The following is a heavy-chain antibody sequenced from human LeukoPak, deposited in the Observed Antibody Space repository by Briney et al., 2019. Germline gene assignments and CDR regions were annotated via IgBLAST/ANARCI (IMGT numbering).Heavy chain of an antibody. V-gene: IGHV3-23*01. CDR2: ISASGVNT. CDR1: EVTLGRYA. Sequence: GGSLRLSCVVSEVTLGRYAMSWVRQAPGKGLEWVSGISASGVNTHYAASVRGRFIISRDNSKNTLYLQMNSLRAGDTALYFCAKYDYPDSTGPFHWGQGTLVTVSP. CDR3: AKYDYPDSTGPFH. J-gene: IGHJ4*02. D-gene: IGHD3-22*01.